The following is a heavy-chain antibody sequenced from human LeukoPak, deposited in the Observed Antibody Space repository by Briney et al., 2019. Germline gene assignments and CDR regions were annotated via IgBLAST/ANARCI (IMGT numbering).Heavy chain of an antibody. Sequence: HPGGSLSLSCAASGFTFSSYAMSWVRQAPGKGLEWVSAISGSGGSTYYADSVKGRFTISRDNSKNTLYLQMTSLRAEDTAVYYCAKDRRVYNWNPTFNFDYWGQGTLVTVSS. J-gene: IGHJ4*02. CDR3: AKDRRVYNWNPTFNFDY. V-gene: IGHV3-23*01. CDR1: GFTFSSYA. D-gene: IGHD1-20*01. CDR2: ISGSGGST.